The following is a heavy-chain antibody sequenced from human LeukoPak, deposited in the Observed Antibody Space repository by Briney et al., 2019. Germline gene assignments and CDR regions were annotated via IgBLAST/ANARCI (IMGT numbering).Heavy chain of an antibody. Sequence: SETLSLTCAVYGGSFSGYYWSWIRQPPGKGLEWIGEINHSGSTNYNPSLKSRVTISVDTSKNQFSLKLSSVTAADTAVYYCARGPANLYDFWSGYPYRYWGQGTLVTVSS. V-gene: IGHV4-34*01. CDR2: INHSGST. D-gene: IGHD3-3*01. CDR3: ARGPANLYDFWSGYPYRY. CDR1: GGSFSGYY. J-gene: IGHJ4*02.